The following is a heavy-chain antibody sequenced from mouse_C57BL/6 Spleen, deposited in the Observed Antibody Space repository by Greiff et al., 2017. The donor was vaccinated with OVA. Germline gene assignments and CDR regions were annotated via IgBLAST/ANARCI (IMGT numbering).Heavy chain of an antibody. CDR1: GFTFSSYT. J-gene: IGHJ4*01. D-gene: IGHD1-1*01. CDR2: ISGGGGNT. V-gene: IGHV5-9*01. Sequence: EVQVVESGGGLVKPGGSLKLSCAASGFTFSSYTMSWVRQTPEKRLEWVATISGGGGNTYYQDSVKGRFTISRDNAKNTLYLQMSSLRSEDTALYYCAIYYGSSYAMDYWGQGTSVTVSS. CDR3: AIYYGSSYAMDY.